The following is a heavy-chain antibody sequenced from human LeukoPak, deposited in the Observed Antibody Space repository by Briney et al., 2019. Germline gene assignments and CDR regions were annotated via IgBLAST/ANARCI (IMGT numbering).Heavy chain of an antibody. D-gene: IGHD5-12*01. J-gene: IGHJ4*02. CDR2: ISGSGDNT. Sequence: GGSLRLSCTASGFTFSNYAMSWVRLAPGKGLEWVSAISGSGDNTYHADSVKGRFTISRDNSKNTLYLQMNSLRAEDTAVYYCAKVSGYDGYWGQGTLVTVSS. CDR1: GFTFSNYA. CDR3: AKVSGYDGY. V-gene: IGHV3-23*01.